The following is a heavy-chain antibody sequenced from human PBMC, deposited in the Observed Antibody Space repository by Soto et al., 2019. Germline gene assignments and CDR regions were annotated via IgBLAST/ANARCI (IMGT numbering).Heavy chain of an antibody. CDR1: GFTFSSYR. J-gene: IGHJ3*01. CDR2: ISPSSSYI. D-gene: IGHD3-9*01. V-gene: IGHV3-21*02. CDR3: ARHRFDWFHTFDF. Sequence: EVQLVESGGGLGKPGGSLRLSCAASGFTFSSYRMNWVRQAPGKGLEWVSSISPSSSYIYHADSVKGRFSISRDNAKNSVFLQMNSLRAEDTAVYYCARHRFDWFHTFDFWGQGTMVTVFS.